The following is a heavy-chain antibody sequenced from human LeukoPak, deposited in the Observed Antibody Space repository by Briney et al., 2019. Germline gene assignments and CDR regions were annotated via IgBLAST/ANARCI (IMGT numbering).Heavy chain of an antibody. J-gene: IGHJ4*02. V-gene: IGHV3-23*01. CDR2: ISGSGDNT. CDR1: GFTFSSYA. D-gene: IGHD3-22*01. CDR3: AKGSYYDSSGSFYFDY. Sequence: GGSLRLSCAASGFTFSSYAMSWVRQAPGKGLERVSGISGSGDNTYYADSVKGRFTISRDNSKNTLYVQVNSLGTEDTAAYYCAKGSYYDSSGSFYFDYWGQGTLVTVSS.